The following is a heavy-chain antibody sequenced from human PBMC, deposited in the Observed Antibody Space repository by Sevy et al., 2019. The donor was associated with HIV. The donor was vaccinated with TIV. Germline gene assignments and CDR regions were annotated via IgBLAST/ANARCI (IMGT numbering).Heavy chain of an antibody. D-gene: IGHD2-2*01. CDR2: IVVGSGNT. V-gene: IGHV1-58*01. CDR1: GFTFTSSA. Sequence: SVKVSCKASGFTFTSSAVQWVRQARGQRLEWIGWIVVGSGNTNYAQKFQERVTITRDMSTSTAYMELSSLRSEDTAVYYCAAPREGYCSSTSCYVDYYYYGMDVWGQGTTVTVSS. J-gene: IGHJ6*02. CDR3: AAPREGYCSSTSCYVDYYYYGMDV.